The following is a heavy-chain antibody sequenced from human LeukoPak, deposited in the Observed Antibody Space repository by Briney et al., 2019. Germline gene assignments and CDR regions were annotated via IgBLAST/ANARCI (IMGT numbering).Heavy chain of an antibody. CDR1: GFTFRNYA. V-gene: IGHV3-23*01. Sequence: GGSLRLSCAASGFTFRNYALTWVRQAPGKGLEWVSSISGSGDNTYYADSVKGRFTISRDNSRSTLYLQMNSLRAEDTALYYCAKAPNYYDSSGYFDYWGQGTLVTVSS. CDR3: AKAPNYYDSSGYFDY. CDR2: ISGSGDNT. D-gene: IGHD3-22*01. J-gene: IGHJ4*02.